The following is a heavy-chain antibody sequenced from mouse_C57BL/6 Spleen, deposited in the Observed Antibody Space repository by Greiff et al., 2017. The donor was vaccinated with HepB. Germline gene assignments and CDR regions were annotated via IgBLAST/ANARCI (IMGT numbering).Heavy chain of an antibody. CDR1: GYTFTSYW. Sequence: QVQLQQSGAELVRPGSSVKLSCKASGYTFTSYWMHWVKQRPIQGLEWIGNIDPSDSETHYNQKFKDKATLTVDKSSSTAYMQLSSLTSEDSAVYYCARNYGSSYNFAYWGQGTLVTVSA. D-gene: IGHD1-1*01. J-gene: IGHJ3*01. V-gene: IGHV1-52*01. CDR3: ARNYGSSYNFAY. CDR2: IDPSDSET.